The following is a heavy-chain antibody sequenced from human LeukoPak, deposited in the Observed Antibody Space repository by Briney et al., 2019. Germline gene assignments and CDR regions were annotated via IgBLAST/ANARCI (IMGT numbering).Heavy chain of an antibody. CDR3: AKDAQWLTTYYYYFMDV. J-gene: IGHJ6*03. D-gene: IGHD6-19*01. CDR2: ISYDGSNK. V-gene: IGHV3-30*18. Sequence: PGGSLRLSCAASGFTFSSYSMNWVRQAPGKGLEWVAVISYDGSNKYYADSVKGRFTISRDNSKNTLYLQMNSLRAEDTAVYYCAKDAQWLTTYYYYFMDVWGKGTTVTVSS. CDR1: GFTFSSYS.